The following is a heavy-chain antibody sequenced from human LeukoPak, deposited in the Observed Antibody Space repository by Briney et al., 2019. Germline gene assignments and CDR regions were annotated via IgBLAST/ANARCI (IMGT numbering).Heavy chain of an antibody. CDR1: GYTFTSYY. V-gene: IGHV1-46*01. CDR2: INPSGGST. CDR3: ARRSSPWLLLPYY. D-gene: IGHD3-22*01. Sequence: GASVKVSCKASGYTFTSYYMHWVRQAPGQGLEWMGIINPSGGSTSYAQKFQGRVTMTRDTSISTAYMELSRLRSDDTAVYYCARRSSPWLLLPYYWGQGTLVTVSS. J-gene: IGHJ4*02.